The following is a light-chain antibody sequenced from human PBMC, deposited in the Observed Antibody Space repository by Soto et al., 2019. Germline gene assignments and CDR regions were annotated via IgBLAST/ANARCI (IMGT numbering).Light chain of an antibody. J-gene: IGLJ1*01. CDR2: DDN. CDR1: SSNIGGNS. Sequence: QSVLTQPPSVSAAPGQKVTISCSGSSSNIGGNSVSWYQQLPGTAPKLLIYDDNKRPSGIPDRFSGSKSGTSATLGITGFQTGDEADYYCASWDSSLSAYGFGTGTKV. CDR3: ASWDSSLSAYG. V-gene: IGLV1-51*01.